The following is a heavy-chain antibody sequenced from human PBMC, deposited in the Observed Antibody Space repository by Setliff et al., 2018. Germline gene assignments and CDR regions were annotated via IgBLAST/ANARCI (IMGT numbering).Heavy chain of an antibody. CDR3: VSDAGDGYGVDAYAGGGFDI. CDR2: FRPSGKT. J-gene: IGHJ3*02. Sequence: KPSETLSLTCAVSGSAISSGHYWGWIRQPPGKGLEWIGSFRPSGKTYYNPSLKSRVTISVDTSKKHFSLKLTSVTAADTAVYYCVSDAGDGYGVDAYAGGGFDIWGQGTVVTVSS. CDR1: GSAISSGHY. D-gene: IGHD4-17*01. V-gene: IGHV4-38-2*01.